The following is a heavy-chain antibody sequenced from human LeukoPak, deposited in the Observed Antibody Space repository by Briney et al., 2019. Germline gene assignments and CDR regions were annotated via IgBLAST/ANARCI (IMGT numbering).Heavy chain of an antibody. V-gene: IGHV3-64D*06. D-gene: IGHD5-18*01. CDR2: ISSNGGST. Sequence: GGSLRLSCSASGFTFSSYAMHWVRQAPGKGLEYVSAISSNGGSTYYADSVKGRFTISRDNSKNTLYLQMSSLRAEDTAVYYCVKVDTAMGLAFDCWGQGTLVTVSS. CDR3: VKVDTAMGLAFDC. CDR1: GFTFSSYA. J-gene: IGHJ4*02.